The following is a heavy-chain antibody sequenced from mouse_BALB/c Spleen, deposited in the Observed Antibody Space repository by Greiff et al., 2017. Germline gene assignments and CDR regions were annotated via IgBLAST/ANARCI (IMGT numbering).Heavy chain of an antibody. D-gene: IGHD1-1*01. CDR2: ISSGGST. CDR1: GFTFSSYA. J-gene: IGHJ1*01. CDR3: ARRGDYGSSYDWYFDV. V-gene: IGHV5-6-5*01. Sequence: EVMLVESGGGLVKPGGSLKLSCAASGFTFSSYAMSWVRQTPEKRLEWVASISSGGSTYYPDSVKGRFTISRDNARNILYLQMSSLRSEDTAMYYCARRGDYGSSYDWYFDVWGAGTTVTVSS.